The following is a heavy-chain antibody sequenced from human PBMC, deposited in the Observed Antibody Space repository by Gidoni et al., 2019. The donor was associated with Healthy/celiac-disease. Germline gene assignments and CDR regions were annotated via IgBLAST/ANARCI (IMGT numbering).Heavy chain of an antibody. Sequence: EVQLVESGGGLVKPGGSLRLSCAASGFTLSNAWMRWVRQAPGKGLEWVGRIKSKTDGGTTDYAAPVKGRFTISRDDSKNTLYLQMNSLKTEDTAVYYCTTDMDYYDSSGRTYYFDYWGQGTLVTVSS. CDR1: GFTLSNAW. CDR2: IKSKTDGGTT. D-gene: IGHD3-22*01. J-gene: IGHJ4*02. V-gene: IGHV3-15*01. CDR3: TTDMDYYDSSGRTYYFDY.